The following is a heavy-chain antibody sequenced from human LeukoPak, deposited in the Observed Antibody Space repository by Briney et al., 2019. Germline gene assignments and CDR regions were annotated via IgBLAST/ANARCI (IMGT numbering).Heavy chain of an antibody. V-gene: IGHV4-59*01. CDR3: ARVGDGCFDY. J-gene: IGHJ4*02. Sequence: SETLSLTCTVSGDSISTYYWSWLRQPPGKKLEWIGYIYYSGNTSYNPSLKSRLTMSIVTSKNQFSLRLSSVTAADTAVYYCARVGDGCFDYWGQGTLVTVSS. CDR1: GDSISTYY. D-gene: IGHD5-24*01. CDR2: IYYSGNT.